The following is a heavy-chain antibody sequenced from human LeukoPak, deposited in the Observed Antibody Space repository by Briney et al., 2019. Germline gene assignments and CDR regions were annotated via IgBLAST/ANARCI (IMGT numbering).Heavy chain of an antibody. CDR3: ARRVPNEVITDYFDY. D-gene: IGHD3-16*01. CDR2: ISYDGSNK. J-gene: IGHJ4*02. V-gene: IGHV3-30-3*01. CDR1: GFTFSSYA. Sequence: PGRSLRLSCAASGFTFSSYAMHWVRRAPGKGLEWVAVISYDGSNKYYADSVKGRFTISRDNAKNSLFLQMNSLRAEDTAVYYCARRVPNEVITDYFDYWGPGTLVTVSS.